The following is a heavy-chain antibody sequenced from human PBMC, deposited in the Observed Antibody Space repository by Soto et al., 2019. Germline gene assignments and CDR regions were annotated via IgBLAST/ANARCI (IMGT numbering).Heavy chain of an antibody. J-gene: IGHJ4*02. CDR1: GGTFSSYT. Sequence: QVQLVQSGAEVKKPGSSVKVSCKASGGTFSSYTISWVRQAPGQGLEWMGRIIPILGIANYAQKFQGRVTXTPDKATSTAYMELRSLRSEDTAVYYCAMEYCSSTSCYRDYWGQGTLVTVSS. V-gene: IGHV1-69*02. CDR3: AMEYCSSTSCYRDY. D-gene: IGHD2-2*02. CDR2: IIPILGIA.